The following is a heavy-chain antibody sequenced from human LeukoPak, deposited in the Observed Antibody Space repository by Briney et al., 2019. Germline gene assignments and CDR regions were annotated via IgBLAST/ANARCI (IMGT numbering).Heavy chain of an antibody. V-gene: IGHV1-8*01. CDR2: MSPNSGNT. J-gene: IGHJ4*02. CDR1: GYTFTSYD. CDR3: SRGSAFDSWGGYLVRPLDH. Sequence: ASVKVSFKASGYTFTSYDVHWVRQATGQGVEWMGWMSPNSGNTGYAQKFQGRGAITRDPSMTTSFLELSSLRSEDTAVYYCSRGSAFDSWGGYLVRPLDHWGPGTLVTVSS. D-gene: IGHD3-3*01.